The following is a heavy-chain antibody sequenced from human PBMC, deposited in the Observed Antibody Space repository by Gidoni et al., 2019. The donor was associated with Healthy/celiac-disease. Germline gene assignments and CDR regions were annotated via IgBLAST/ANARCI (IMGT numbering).Heavy chain of an antibody. J-gene: IGHJ6*02. Sequence: QVQLQESGPGLVKPSETLSLTCTVSGGSISSYYWSWIRQPPGKGLEWIVYIYYSGSTNYNPPLKSRVTISVDTSKNQFSLKLSSVTAADTAVYYCARDLRGMDVWGQGTTVTVSS. CDR2: IYYSGST. V-gene: IGHV4-59*01. CDR3: ARDLRGMDV. CDR1: GGSISSYY.